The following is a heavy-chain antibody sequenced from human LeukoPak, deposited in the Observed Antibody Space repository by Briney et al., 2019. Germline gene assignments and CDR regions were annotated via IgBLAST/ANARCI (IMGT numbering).Heavy chain of an antibody. D-gene: IGHD2-21*02. V-gene: IGHV6-1*01. CDR2: TYYRSKWYN. J-gene: IGHJ5*02. CDR1: GDSVSSNSAA. CDR3: ARISAVTETWWFDP. Sequence: SQTLSLTCAISGDSVSSNSAAWNWIRQSPSRGLEWLGRTYYRSKWYNDYAVSVRSRITINPDTSKNQFSLHLNSVTPEDTAVYYCARISAVTETWWFDPWGQGTLVTVSS.